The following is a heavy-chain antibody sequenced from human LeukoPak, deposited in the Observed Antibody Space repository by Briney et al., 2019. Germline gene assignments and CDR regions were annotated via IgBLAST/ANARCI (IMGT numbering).Heavy chain of an antibody. D-gene: IGHD3-22*01. J-gene: IGHJ4*02. CDR3: ARGRSGPPVLAYYYDSSGYYRVPFDY. CDR2: ITHSVST. Sequence: SETLSLTCAVYGGSFSGYYWSWIRQPPGKGLEWVGEITHSVSTNYNPSLKSRVTISVATSKNQFSLKLSSVTAADTAVYSCARGRSGPPVLAYYYDSSGYYRVPFDYWGQGTLVTVSS. CDR1: GGSFSGYY. V-gene: IGHV4-34*01.